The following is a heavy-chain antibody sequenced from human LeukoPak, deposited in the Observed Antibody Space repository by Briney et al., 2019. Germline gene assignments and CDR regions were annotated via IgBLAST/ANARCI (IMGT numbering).Heavy chain of an antibody. CDR1: GGSISSSSYY. J-gene: IGHJ4*02. V-gene: IGHV4-39*01. CDR3: ARRGYDSSGYYYAY. D-gene: IGHD3-22*01. CDR2: IYYSGST. Sequence: SETLSPTCTVSGGSISSSSYYWGWIRQRPGKGLEWIGSIYYSGSTYYNPSLKSRVTISVDTSKNQFSLKLSSVTAADTAVYYCARRGYDSSGYYYAYWGQGTLVTVSS.